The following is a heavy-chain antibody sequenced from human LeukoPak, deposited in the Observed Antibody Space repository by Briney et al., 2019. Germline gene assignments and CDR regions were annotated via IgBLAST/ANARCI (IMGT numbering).Heavy chain of an antibody. CDR2: IWYDGSNK. Sequence: GGSLRLSCAASGFTFSSYGMHWVRQAPGKGLEWVAVIWYDGSNKYYADSVKGRFTISRDNSKNTLYLQMNSLRAEDTAVYYCARVGEYSSSWYSFDYWGQGTLVTVSS. CDR1: GFTFSSYG. CDR3: ARVGEYSSSWYSFDY. D-gene: IGHD6-13*01. V-gene: IGHV3-33*01. J-gene: IGHJ4*02.